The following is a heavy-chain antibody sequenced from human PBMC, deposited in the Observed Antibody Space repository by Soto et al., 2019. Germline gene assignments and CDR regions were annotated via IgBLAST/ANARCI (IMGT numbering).Heavy chain of an antibody. V-gene: IGHV4-30-2*01. Sequence: PSETLSLTCAVSGGSISSGGYSWSWIRQPPGKGLEWIGYIYHSGSTYYNPSLKSRVTISVDRSKNQFSLKLSSVTAADTAVYYCARDLVVRGVIINWFDPWGRGTLVTVSS. CDR3: ARDLVVRGVIINWFDP. J-gene: IGHJ5*02. D-gene: IGHD3-10*01. CDR2: IYHSGST. CDR1: GGSISSGGYS.